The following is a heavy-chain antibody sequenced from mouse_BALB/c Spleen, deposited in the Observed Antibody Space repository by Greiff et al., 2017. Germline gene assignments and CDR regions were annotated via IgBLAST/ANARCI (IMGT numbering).Heavy chain of an antibody. V-gene: IGHV1-18*01. CDR1: GYTFTDYN. D-gene: IGHD1-2*01. CDR2: INPNNGGT. CDR3: ARPYGWGGYFDD. J-gene: IGHJ2*01. Sequence: VQLQQSGPELVKPGASVQIPCKASGYTFTDYNMAWVKQSPGKSLEWIGDINPNNGGTIYNQKFKGKATLTVDKSSSTAYMELRSLTSEDTAVYYCARPYGWGGYFDDWGQGTTLTVSS.